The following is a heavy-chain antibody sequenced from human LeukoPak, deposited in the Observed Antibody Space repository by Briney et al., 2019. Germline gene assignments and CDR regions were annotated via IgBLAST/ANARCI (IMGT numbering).Heavy chain of an antibody. CDR2: INPNSGGT. V-gene: IGHV1-2*04. CDR1: GYTFTGYY. J-gene: IGHJ3*02. D-gene: IGHD1-26*01. Sequence: APVKVSCKASGYTFTGYYMHWVRQAPGQGLEWMGWINPNSGGTNYAQKFQGWVTMTRDTSISTAYMELSRLRSDDTAVYYCARTLGSYYRDAFDIWGQGTMVTVSS. CDR3: ARTLGSYYRDAFDI.